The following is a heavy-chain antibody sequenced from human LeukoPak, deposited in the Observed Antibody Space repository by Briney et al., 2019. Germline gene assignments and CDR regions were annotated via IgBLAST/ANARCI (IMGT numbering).Heavy chain of an antibody. V-gene: IGHV4-34*01. CDR1: GGSFSGYY. CDR2: INHSGST. D-gene: IGHD3-10*01. Sequence: SETLSLTCAVYGGSFSGYYWSWTRQPPGKGLEWIGEINHSGSTNYNPSLKSRVTISVDTSKNQFSLKLSSVTAADTAVYYCARDRGYGSGSYSWFDPWGQGTLVTVSS. J-gene: IGHJ5*02. CDR3: ARDRGYGSGSYSWFDP.